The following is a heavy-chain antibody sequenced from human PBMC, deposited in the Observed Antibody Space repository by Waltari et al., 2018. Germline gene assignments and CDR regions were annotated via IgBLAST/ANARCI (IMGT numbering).Heavy chain of an antibody. J-gene: IGHJ3*02. CDR2: INHRGST. Sequence: QVQLQQWGAGLLKPSETLSLTCAVYGGSFSGYYWSWIRQPPGKGLEWIGEINHRGSTNYNPSLKSRVTISVDTSKNQFSLKLSSVTAADTAVYYCAGIMITFGGVIAPLAFDIWGQGTMVTVSS. CDR1: GGSFSGYY. V-gene: IGHV4-34*01. CDR3: AGIMITFGGVIAPLAFDI. D-gene: IGHD3-16*02.